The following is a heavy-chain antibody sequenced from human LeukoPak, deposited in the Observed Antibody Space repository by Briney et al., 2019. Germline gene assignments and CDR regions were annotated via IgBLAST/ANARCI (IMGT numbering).Heavy chain of an antibody. CDR2: INPSGGST. J-gene: IGHJ4*02. V-gene: IGHV1-46*01. D-gene: IGHD2-15*01. Sequence: ASVKVSCKASGYTFTSYYMHWVRRAPGQGLEWMGIINPSGGSTSYAQKFQGRVTMTRDTSTSTVYMELSSLRSEDTAVYYCARDRGVANPALDHFDYWGQGTLVTVSS. CDR3: ARDRGVANPALDHFDY. CDR1: GYTFTSYY.